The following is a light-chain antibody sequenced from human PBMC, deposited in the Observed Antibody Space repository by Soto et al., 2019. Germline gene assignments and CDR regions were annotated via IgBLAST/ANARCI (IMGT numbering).Light chain of an antibody. J-gene: IGKJ4*01. CDR2: GAS. CDR3: QQYGSSPT. V-gene: IGKV3-20*01. CDR1: QSVSSSY. Sequence: EIVLTQSPGTLSLSPGERATLSCRASQSVSSSYLAWYQQKPGQAPRLLIYGASSRATGIPDRFSGSGSGTDFSLTNSSLEPEGFAVYYCQQYGSSPTFGGGTKVEIK.